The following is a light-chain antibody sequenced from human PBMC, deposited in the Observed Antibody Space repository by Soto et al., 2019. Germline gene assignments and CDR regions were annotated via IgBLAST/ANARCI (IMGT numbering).Light chain of an antibody. CDR2: GAS. Sequence: EIVLTQSPGTLSFSPGERATLSCRASQSVSSDSLAWYQQKPGQAPRLLIYGASSRATGIPDRFSGSGSGTDFPLTVSRLETEDFAVFYCQQYGSSPPTFGQGTKVETK. CDR3: QQYGSSPPT. J-gene: IGKJ2*01. V-gene: IGKV3-20*01. CDR1: QSVSSDS.